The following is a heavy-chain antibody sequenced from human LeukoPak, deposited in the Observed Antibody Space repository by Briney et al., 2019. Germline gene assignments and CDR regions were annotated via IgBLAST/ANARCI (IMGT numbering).Heavy chain of an antibody. V-gene: IGHV3-7*01. D-gene: IGHD5-12*01. CDR3: ARVSYSGWNLEY. CDR1: GFTFRSYW. Sequence: GGSLRLSCAASGFTFRSYWMSWVRQAPGQGLKWLANINQGGSVKYYVDSVKGRFTIPRDDAKNSLYVQMNSLRDEDTAVYYCARVSYSGWNLEYWGQGTLVTVSS. CDR2: INQGGSVK. J-gene: IGHJ4*02.